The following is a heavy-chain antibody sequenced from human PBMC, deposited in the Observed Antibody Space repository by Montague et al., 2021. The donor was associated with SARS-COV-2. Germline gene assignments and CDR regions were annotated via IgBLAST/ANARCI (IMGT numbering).Heavy chain of an antibody. CDR1: GGSITSYY. CDR2: IYYSGST. CDR3: ARGSYGTDAFDI. Sequence: SETLSLTCTVSGGSITSYYWSWIRQPPGKGLEWIGYIYYSGSTNSNPSQMSRVTISLDTSKNQFSLKLNSVTAADTAVYYCARGSYGTDAFDIWGQGTMVTVTS. J-gene: IGHJ3*02. V-gene: IGHV4-59*01. D-gene: IGHD5-18*01.